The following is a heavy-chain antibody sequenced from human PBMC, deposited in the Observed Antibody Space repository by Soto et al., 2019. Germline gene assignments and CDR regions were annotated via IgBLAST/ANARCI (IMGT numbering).Heavy chain of an antibody. Sequence: QAQLQESGPGLVEPSETVSRICTVSGVSICGDNWGWVRQPAGKGLEWIGRIYSSGNANYNPSLKSRVSMSVDMSKNQFSLKVTSVTAADTAMYYCARGDVFDLWGQGTKVTVSS. CDR2: IYSSGNA. CDR3: ARGDVFDL. J-gene: IGHJ3*01. V-gene: IGHV4-4*07. CDR1: GVSICGDN.